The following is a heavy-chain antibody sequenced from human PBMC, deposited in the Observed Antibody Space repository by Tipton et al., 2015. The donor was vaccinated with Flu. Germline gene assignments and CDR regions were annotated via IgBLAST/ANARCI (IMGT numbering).Heavy chain of an antibody. CDR2: IYYSGST. J-gene: IGHJ4*02. Sequence: TLSLTCTVSGGSISSSSYYWGWIRQPPGKGLEWIGSIYYSGSTYYNPSLKSRVTISVDTSKNQFSLKLSSVTAADTAVYYCARRVGVSPYSSGWYGSFDHWGQGTLVTVSS. D-gene: IGHD6-19*01. V-gene: IGHV4-39*01. CDR1: GGSISSSSYY. CDR3: ARRVGVSPYSSGWYGSFDH.